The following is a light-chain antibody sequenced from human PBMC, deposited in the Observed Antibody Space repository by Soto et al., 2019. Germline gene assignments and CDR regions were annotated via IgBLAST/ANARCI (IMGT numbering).Light chain of an antibody. CDR3: HQYGIPPPVT. V-gene: IGKV3-20*01. J-gene: IGKJ5*01. Sequence: EIVLTQSPGTLSLSTGERATLSCRASQSVSSSYLAWYQQKPGQAPRLLIYGASSGATGIPDRFSGSGSGTDFTLTISRLEPEDFAMYYCHQYGIPPPVTFGQGTRLEIK. CDR1: QSVSSSY. CDR2: GAS.